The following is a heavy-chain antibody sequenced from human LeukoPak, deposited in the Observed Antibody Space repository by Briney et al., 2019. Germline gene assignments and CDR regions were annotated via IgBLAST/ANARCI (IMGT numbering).Heavy chain of an antibody. Sequence: PGGSLRLSCAASGFTFSSYSMNWVRQAPGKGLEWVSSISSSSSYIYYADSVKGRFTISRDNAKNSLYLQMNSLRAEDTAVYYCARARDGYSSSWIDYWGQGTLVTVSS. V-gene: IGHV3-21*01. D-gene: IGHD6-13*01. J-gene: IGHJ4*02. CDR1: GFTFSSYS. CDR3: ARARDGYSSSWIDY. CDR2: ISSSSSYI.